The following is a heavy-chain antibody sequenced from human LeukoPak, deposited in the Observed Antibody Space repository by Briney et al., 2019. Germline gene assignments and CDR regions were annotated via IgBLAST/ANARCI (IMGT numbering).Heavy chain of an antibody. D-gene: IGHD4-11*01. J-gene: IGHJ4*02. V-gene: IGHV4-39*01. CDR2: IYYTGST. CDR3: ARLAHAPGQFRYCDY. CDR1: GGSISSRSYY. Sequence: SETLSLTCTVSGGSISSRSYYWGWIRQSPGKGLEWIGSIYYTGSTSYNPSLKSRVNISVDTSKNQFSLQVTSVTAADTAVYYWARLAHAPGQFRYCDYWGEATVV.